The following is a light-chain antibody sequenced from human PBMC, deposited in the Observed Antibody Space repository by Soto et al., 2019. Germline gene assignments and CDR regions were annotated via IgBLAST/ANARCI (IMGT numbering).Light chain of an antibody. CDR3: QQYGSSLYT. V-gene: IGKV3-20*01. CDR2: GAC. CDR1: QSVSSGH. Sequence: EIVLTQSPGTLSLSPGERATLSCRASQSVSSGHLAWYQQKPGQAPGLLIYGACIRATGIPDRFSGSGSGTDFTLTISRVEPEDSAVYYCQQYGSSLYTFGQGTKLEIK. J-gene: IGKJ2*01.